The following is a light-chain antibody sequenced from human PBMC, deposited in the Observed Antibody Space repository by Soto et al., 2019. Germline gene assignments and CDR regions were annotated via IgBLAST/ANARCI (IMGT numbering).Light chain of an antibody. V-gene: IGLV1-40*01. CDR2: GNS. CDR1: SSNIGAGYD. J-gene: IGLJ3*02. CDR3: LSYDSSLSGYWV. Sequence: QSVLTQPPSVSGAPGQRVTISCTGSSSNIGAGYDVHWYQQLPGTAPKLLIYGNSNRPSGVPDRFSGSKSGTSASLAITGLQAEDEADYYCLSYDSSLSGYWVFGGGTKLTVL.